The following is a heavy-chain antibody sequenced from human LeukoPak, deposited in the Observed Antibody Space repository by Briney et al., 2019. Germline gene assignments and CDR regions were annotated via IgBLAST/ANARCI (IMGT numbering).Heavy chain of an antibody. D-gene: IGHD5-18*01. V-gene: IGHV1-46*01. Sequence: SVKVSCKASGYTFTGYYMHWVRQAPGQGLEWMGIINPSGGSTSYAQKFQGRVTMTRDTSTSTVYMELSSLRSEDTAVYYCARVDTAMGRSPRYWGQGTLVTVSS. CDR2: INPSGGST. CDR3: ARVDTAMGRSPRY. CDR1: GYTFTGYY. J-gene: IGHJ4*02.